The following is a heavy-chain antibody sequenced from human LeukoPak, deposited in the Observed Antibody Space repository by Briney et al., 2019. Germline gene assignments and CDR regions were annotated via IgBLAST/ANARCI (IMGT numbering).Heavy chain of an antibody. V-gene: IGHV3-23*01. CDR2: LSSSGGST. D-gene: IGHD6-19*01. CDR1: GFTFSNYG. Sequence: GGTLRLSCAASGFTFSNYGMNWVRQAPGKGLEWVSALSSSGGSTYYADSVKGRFTISRDNSKNTLYPQMNSLRAEDTAVYYCAPAGSGWYYFDYWGQGTLVTVSS. J-gene: IGHJ4*02. CDR3: APAGSGWYYFDY.